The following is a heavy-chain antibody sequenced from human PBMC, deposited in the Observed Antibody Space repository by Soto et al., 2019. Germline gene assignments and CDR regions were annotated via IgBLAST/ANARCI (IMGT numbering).Heavy chain of an antibody. J-gene: IGHJ4*02. CDR2: VYHSGTT. CDR1: GYSISSGFY. CDR3: TRSLYSSSWYAGS. V-gene: IGHV4-38-2*01. Sequence: SETLSLTCDVSGYSISSGFYWGWIRQPPGKGLEWIGSVYHSGTTYYNPSLKSRVTMSLDTSNNQFSLRLASVTAADTAVYFCTRSLYSSSWYAGSWGQGTLATVSS. D-gene: IGHD6-13*01.